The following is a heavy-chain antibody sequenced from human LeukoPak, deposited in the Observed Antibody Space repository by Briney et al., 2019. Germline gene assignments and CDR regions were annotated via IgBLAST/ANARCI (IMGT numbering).Heavy chain of an antibody. V-gene: IGHV1-69*05. CDR2: IIPIFGTA. CDR3: ARGQDYYDSSALQH. J-gene: IGHJ1*01. Sequence: SVKVSCKASGGTFSSNAISWVRQAPGQGLEWMGRIIPIFGTANYAQKFQGRVTITTDESTSTAYMELSSLRSEDTAVYYCARGQDYYDSSALQHWGQGTLVTVSS. CDR1: GGTFSSNA. D-gene: IGHD3-22*01.